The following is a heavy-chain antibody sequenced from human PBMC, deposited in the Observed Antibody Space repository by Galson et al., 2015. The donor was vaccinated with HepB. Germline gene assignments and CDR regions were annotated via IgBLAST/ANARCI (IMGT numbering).Heavy chain of an antibody. D-gene: IGHD6-6*01. J-gene: IGHJ4*02. CDR3: ARRYSSSADFFDR. CDR1: GFTFSYYW. V-gene: IGHV3-7*01. Sequence: SLRPSCAASGFTFSYYWMSWVRQAPGKGLEWVANIKQDGSEKYYVDSVKGRFTISRDNAKNSLFLQMNSLRAEDTAVYYCARRYSSSADFFDRWGQGTLVTVSS. CDR2: IKQDGSEK.